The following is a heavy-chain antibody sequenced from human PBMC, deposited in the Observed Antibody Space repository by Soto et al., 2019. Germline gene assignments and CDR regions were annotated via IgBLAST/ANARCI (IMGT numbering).Heavy chain of an antibody. V-gene: IGHV4-39*01. J-gene: IGHJ4*02. D-gene: IGHD2-8*01. CDR3: ARQGYCTNGVCLTEIYFDY. CDR2: IYYSGST. Sequence: QLQLQESGPGLVKPSETLSLTCTVSGGSISSSSYYWGWIRQPPGNGLEWIGSIYYSGSTYYNPSRKSRVTISVDTSKNQFSLKLSSVTAADTAVYYCARQGYCTNGVCLTEIYFDYWGQGTLVTVSS. CDR1: GGSISSSSYY.